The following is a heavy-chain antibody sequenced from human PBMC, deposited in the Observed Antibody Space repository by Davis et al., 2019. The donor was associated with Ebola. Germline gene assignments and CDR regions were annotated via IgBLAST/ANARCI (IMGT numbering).Heavy chain of an antibody. CDR3: ALLGYDILTGYRYFDY. V-gene: IGHV1-18*01. J-gene: IGHJ4*02. CDR1: GYSFSSYS. D-gene: IGHD3-9*01. Sequence: AASVKVSCKASGYSFSSYSITWVRQAPGQGLEWMGWISAYNGGGKYAQNFQGRVTMTTDTSTNTAYMELRSLRSEDTAVYYCALLGYDILTGYRYFDYWGQGTLVTVSS. CDR2: ISAYNGGG.